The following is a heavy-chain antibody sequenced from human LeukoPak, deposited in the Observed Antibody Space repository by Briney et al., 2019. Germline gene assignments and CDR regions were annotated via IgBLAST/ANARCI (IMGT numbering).Heavy chain of an antibody. CDR1: GFTFSSYW. CDR3: ASARGYSSEYK. D-gene: IGHD6-19*01. V-gene: IGHV3-74*01. CDR2: INSDGSST. Sequence: GGSLRLSCAASGFTFSSYWMHWVRQAPGKGLVWVSRINSDGSSTSYADSVKGRFTISRDNSKNTLYLRMNSLRAEDTALYYCASARGYSSEYKWGQGTLVTVSS. J-gene: IGHJ4*02.